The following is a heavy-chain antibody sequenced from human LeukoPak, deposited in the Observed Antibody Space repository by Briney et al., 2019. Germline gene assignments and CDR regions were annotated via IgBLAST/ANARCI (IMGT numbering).Heavy chain of an antibody. CDR2: ISSSSSHI. D-gene: IGHD2-8*02. CDR1: GFTFSSYT. V-gene: IGHV3-21*01. CDR3: ARVVPGTGFFY. J-gene: IGHJ4*02. Sequence: GGSLRLSCAASGFTFSSYTMNWVRQAPGKGLEWVSSISSSSSHIYYADSVKGRFTISRANAKNSMYLQMNSLRAEDTAVYYCARVVPGTGFFYWGQGTLVTVSS.